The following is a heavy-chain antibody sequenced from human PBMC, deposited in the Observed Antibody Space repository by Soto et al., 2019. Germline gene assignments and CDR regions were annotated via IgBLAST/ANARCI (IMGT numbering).Heavy chain of an antibody. CDR2: INHSGST. J-gene: IGHJ4*02. CDR1: GGSFSGYY. Sequence: SETLSLTCAVYGGSFSGYYWSWIRQPPGKGLEWIGEINHSGSTNYNPSLKSRVTISVDTSKNQFSLKLSSVTAADTAVYYCTLDFGVVLDYWGQGTLVTVSS. V-gene: IGHV4-34*01. CDR3: TLDFGVVLDY. D-gene: IGHD3-3*01.